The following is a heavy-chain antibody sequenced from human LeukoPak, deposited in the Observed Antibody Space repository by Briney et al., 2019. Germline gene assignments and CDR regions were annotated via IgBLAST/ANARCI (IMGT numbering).Heavy chain of an antibody. CDR2: ISNDGSKK. V-gene: IGHV3-30*18. J-gene: IGHJ5*02. CDR3: AKDLYDFWSGYPGEWFDP. Sequence: GGSLRLSCAASGFTFSSYGMHWVRQAPGKGLDWVAVISNDGSKKYYADSVKGRFTISRDNSKNTLYLQMNSLRAEDTAVYYCAKDLYDFWSGYPGEWFDPWGQGTLVTVSS. D-gene: IGHD3-3*01. CDR1: GFTFSSYG.